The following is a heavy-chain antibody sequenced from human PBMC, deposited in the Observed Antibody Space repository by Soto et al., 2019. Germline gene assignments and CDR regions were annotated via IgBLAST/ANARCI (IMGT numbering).Heavy chain of an antibody. CDR2: ISWNSGSI. CDR3: AKDIAAAALYYYYGMDV. Sequence: PVGSLRLSCAASGFTFDDYAMHWVRQAPGKGLEWVSGISWNSGSIGYADSVKGRFTISRDNAKNSLYLQMNSLRAEDTALYYCAKDIAAAALYYYYGMDVWGQGTTVTVSS. CDR1: GFTFDDYA. J-gene: IGHJ6*02. V-gene: IGHV3-9*01. D-gene: IGHD6-13*01.